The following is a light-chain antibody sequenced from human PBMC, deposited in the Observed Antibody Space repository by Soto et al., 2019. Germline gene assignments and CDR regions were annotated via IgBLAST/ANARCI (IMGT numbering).Light chain of an antibody. CDR3: AAWDDSLNVWV. CDR2: SNN. Sequence: VLTQPPSASGTPGQRVTISCSGSSSNIGSNTVNWYQQLPGTAPKLLIYSNNQRPSGVPGRFSGSKSGTSASLAISGLQSEDEADYYCAAWDDSLNVWVFGGGTKLTVL. V-gene: IGLV1-44*01. J-gene: IGLJ3*02. CDR1: SSNIGSNT.